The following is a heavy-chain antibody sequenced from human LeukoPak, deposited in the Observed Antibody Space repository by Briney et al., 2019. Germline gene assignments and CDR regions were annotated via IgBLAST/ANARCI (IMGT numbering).Heavy chain of an antibody. CDR1: GFTFSSYS. CDR3: ARDGPPFDY. Sequence: GGSLRLSCAASGFTFSSYSMKWVRQAPGKGLEWVSYISSSSSTIYYADSVKGRFTISRDNAKNSLYLQMNSLRAEDTAVYYCARDGPPFDYWGQGTLVTVSS. J-gene: IGHJ4*02. V-gene: IGHV3-48*04. CDR2: ISSSSSTI.